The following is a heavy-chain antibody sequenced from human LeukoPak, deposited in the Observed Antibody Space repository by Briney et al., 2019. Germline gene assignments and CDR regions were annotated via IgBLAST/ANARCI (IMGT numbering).Heavy chain of an antibody. CDR3: AELGITMIGCV. D-gene: IGHD3-10*02. J-gene: IGHJ6*04. CDR1: GFTFSSYE. Sequence: GGSLRLSCAASGFTFSSYEMNWVRQAPGKGLEWVSYISNSGRKIYYADSVKGRFTISRDNAKNSLYLQMNSLRAEDTAVYYCAELGITMIGCVWGKGATVTISS. V-gene: IGHV3-48*03. CDR2: ISNSGRKI.